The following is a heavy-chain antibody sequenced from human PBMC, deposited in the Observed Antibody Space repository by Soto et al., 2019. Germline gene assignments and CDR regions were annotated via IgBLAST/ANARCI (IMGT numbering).Heavy chain of an antibody. D-gene: IGHD6-13*01. CDR2: ISGSGRYT. Sequence: PVGSLRLSCAASGFTFDSCVMSWVRQAPGKGLEWPSLISGSGRYTDYADSVKGRFTISRDNSKNTLYLQMNSLRVEDTAVYYCAKDPPSERMQPDYGMDVWGQGTTVTVSS. CDR3: AKDPPSERMQPDYGMDV. J-gene: IGHJ6*02. CDR1: GFTFDSCV. V-gene: IGHV3-23*01.